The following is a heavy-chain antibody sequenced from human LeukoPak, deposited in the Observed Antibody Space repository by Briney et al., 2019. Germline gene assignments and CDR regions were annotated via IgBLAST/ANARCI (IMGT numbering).Heavy chain of an antibody. CDR3: ARDECSGGSCYEDRGYFDY. V-gene: IGHV3-21*01. D-gene: IGHD2-15*01. Sequence: PGGSLRLSCAASGFTFSSYSMNWVRQAPGKGLEWVSSISSSSSYIYYADSVKGRFTISRDNAKNSLYLQMNSLRAEDTAVYYCARDECSGGSCYEDRGYFDYWGQGTLVTVSS. CDR1: GFTFSSYS. J-gene: IGHJ4*02. CDR2: ISSSSSYI.